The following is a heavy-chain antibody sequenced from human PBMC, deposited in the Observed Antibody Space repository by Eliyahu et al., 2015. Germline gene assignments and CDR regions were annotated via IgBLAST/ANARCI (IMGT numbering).Heavy chain of an antibody. J-gene: IGHJ6*02. CDR3: AKDREYNWNVYYYYGMDV. CDR1: XXLXXPX. D-gene: IGHD1-20*01. V-gene: IGHV3-30*02. Sequence: QVQLVESGGGVVQPGGSLXLSCCSVWXXLXXPXRHWGRQGPGTGLEWVAFIRYDGSNKYYVDSVKGRFTISRDNSKNTLYLQMNSLRVEDTAVYYCAKDREYNWNVYYYYGMDVWGQGTTVTVSS. CDR2: IRYDGSNK.